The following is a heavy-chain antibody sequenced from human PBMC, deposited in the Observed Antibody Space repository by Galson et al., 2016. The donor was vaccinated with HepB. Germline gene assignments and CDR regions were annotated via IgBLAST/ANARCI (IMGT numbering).Heavy chain of an antibody. CDR1: GDSVSTNTAH. D-gene: IGHD5-12*01. CDR3: ARGRMGYSYGNFDY. V-gene: IGHV6-1*01. Sequence: CAISGDSVSTNTAHWNWIRQSPSRGLEWLGRTYYRAEWYNDYAVSVQSRINVNPDTSKNQFSLQLNSVTPEDTAAYFCARGRMGYSYGNFDYWGQGILVTVSS. J-gene: IGHJ4*02. CDR2: TYYRAEWYN.